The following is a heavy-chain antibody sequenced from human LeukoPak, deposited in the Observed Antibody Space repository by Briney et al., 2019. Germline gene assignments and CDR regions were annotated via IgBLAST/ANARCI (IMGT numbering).Heavy chain of an antibody. CDR3: ARGKLYYDFWSGYYDWFDT. D-gene: IGHD3-3*01. J-gene: IGHJ5*02. CDR1: GYTFTSYG. Sequence: GASVKVSCKASGYTFTSYGISWVRQAPGQGLEWMGWISAYNGNTNYAQKLQGRVTMTTDTSTSTAYMELRSLRSDDTAVYYCARGKLYYDFWSGYYDWFDTWGQGTLVTVSS. CDR2: ISAYNGNT. V-gene: IGHV1-18*01.